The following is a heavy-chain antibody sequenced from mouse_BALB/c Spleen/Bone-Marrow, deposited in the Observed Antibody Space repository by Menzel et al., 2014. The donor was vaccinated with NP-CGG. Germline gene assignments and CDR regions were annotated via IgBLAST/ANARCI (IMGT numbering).Heavy chain of an antibody. Sequence: EVQLMESGGDLVKPGGSLKLSCAASGFTFSNYAMSWVRQTPEKRLEWVASISSGGSTYYPDNVKGRCTISRDNAKNILYLQMSSLRSEDTAMYYCVREQNYGSNYLDYWGQGTPVTVSA. CDR2: ISSGGST. D-gene: IGHD1-1*01. CDR1: GFTFSNYA. J-gene: IGHJ3*01. CDR3: VREQNYGSNYLDY. V-gene: IGHV5-6-5*01.